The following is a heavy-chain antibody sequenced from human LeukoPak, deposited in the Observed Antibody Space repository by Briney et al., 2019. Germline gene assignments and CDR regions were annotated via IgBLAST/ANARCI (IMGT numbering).Heavy chain of an antibody. CDR3: ARQGPEGYSSSWYGGAFFNP. CDR1: GGSISSYY. D-gene: IGHD6-13*01. V-gene: IGHV4-4*09. J-gene: IGHJ5*02. Sequence: SETLSLTCTVSGGSISSYYWSWIRQPPGKGLEGIGYIYTSGSTNYNPSLKSRVTISVDTSKNQFSLKLSSVTAADTAVYYCARQGPEGYSSSWYGGAFFNPWGQGTLVTVSS. CDR2: IYTSGST.